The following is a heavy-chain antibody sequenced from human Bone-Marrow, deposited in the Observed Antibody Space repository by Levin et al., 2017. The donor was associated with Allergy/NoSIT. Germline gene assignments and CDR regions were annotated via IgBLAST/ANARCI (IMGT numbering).Heavy chain of an antibody. J-gene: IGHJ4*02. CDR1: GFTFSSYS. CDR3: VRGLPDY. Sequence: PGGSLSLSCATSGFTFSSYSMNWVRQAPGKGLEWVSYINSSSGTIYYADSVKGRFTISRDNAKKSLYLQMSSLRVEDTAVYYCVRGLPDYWGQGTLVTVSS. CDR2: INSSSGTI. V-gene: IGHV3-48*01.